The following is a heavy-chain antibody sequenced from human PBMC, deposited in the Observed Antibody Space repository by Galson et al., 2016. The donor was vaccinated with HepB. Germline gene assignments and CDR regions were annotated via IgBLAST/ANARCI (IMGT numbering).Heavy chain of an antibody. CDR1: GLTFSGSA. CDR2: IRSKANNYAT. CDR3: TRHLDPGYSSSWYFWFDP. J-gene: IGHJ5*02. Sequence: SLRLSCAVSGLTFSGSAMHWVRQASGKGLEWVGHIRSKANNYATAYAASVKGRFTISRDGSKNTAYLQMNSLKTEDTAVYYCTRHLDPGYSSSWYFWFDPWGQGTLVTVSS. V-gene: IGHV3-73*01. D-gene: IGHD6-13*01.